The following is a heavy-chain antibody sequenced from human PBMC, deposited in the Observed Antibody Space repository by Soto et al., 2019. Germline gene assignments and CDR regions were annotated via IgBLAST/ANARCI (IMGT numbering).Heavy chain of an antibody. J-gene: IGHJ4*02. V-gene: IGHV4-4*02. CDR1: SGSISSSNW. Sequence: SETLSLTCAVSSGSISSSNWWSWVRQPPGKGLEWIGEIYHSGSTNYNPSLKSRVTISVDNSKNQFSLKLSSVTAADTAVYYCARLGIAVAGAFDYWGQGTLVTVSS. D-gene: IGHD6-19*01. CDR3: ARLGIAVAGAFDY. CDR2: IYHSGST.